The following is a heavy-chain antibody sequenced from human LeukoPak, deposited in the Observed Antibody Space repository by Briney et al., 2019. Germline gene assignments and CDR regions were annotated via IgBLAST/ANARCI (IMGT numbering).Heavy chain of an antibody. CDR3: ARRSTSYSSSSHPPYYFDY. D-gene: IGHD6-13*01. CDR1: GGSISSSNW. CDR2: IYHSGST. V-gene: IGHV4-4*02. Sequence: PSETLSLTCAVSGGSISSSNWWSWVRQPPGKGLEWIGEIYHSGSTNYNPSLKSRVTISVDTSKNQFSLKLSSVTAADTAVYYCARRSTSYSSSSHPPYYFDYWGQGTLVTVSS. J-gene: IGHJ4*02.